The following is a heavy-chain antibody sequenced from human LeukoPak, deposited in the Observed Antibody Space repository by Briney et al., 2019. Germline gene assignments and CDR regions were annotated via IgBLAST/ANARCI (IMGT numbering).Heavy chain of an antibody. CDR1: GFTVSSNY. CDR3: ARAWGDGFDI. J-gene: IGHJ3*02. V-gene: IGHV3-11*01. Sequence: GGSLRLSCAASGFTVSSNYMCWIRQAPGKGLEWVSYISSSGNTIYYGDSVKGRFTISRDNAKNSLYLQMNSLRAEDTAVYYCARAWGDGFDIWGQGTMVTVSS. D-gene: IGHD3-16*01. CDR2: ISSSGNTI.